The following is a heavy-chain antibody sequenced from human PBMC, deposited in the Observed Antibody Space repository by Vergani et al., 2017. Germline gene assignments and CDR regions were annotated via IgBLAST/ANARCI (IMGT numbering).Heavy chain of an antibody. D-gene: IGHD6-19*01. V-gene: IGHV3-21*01. CDR1: GFTFSSYS. CDR3: AREQPLXYSSGWEAPRGMDV. CDR2: ISSSSSYI. J-gene: IGHJ6*02. Sequence: LVESGGGVVQPGRSLTLTCSASGFTFSSYSMNWVRQAPGKGLEWVSSISSSSSYIYYADSVKGRFTISRDNAKNSLYLQMNSLRAEDTAVYYCAREQPLXYSSGWEAPRGMDVWGQGTTVTVSS.